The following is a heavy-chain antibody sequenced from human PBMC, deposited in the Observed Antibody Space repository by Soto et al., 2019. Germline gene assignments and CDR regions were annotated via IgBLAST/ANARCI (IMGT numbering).Heavy chain of an antibody. CDR2: INAGNGNT. CDR1: GYTFTSYA. D-gene: IGHD5-18*01. J-gene: IGHJ6*02. Sequence: ASVKVSCKASGYTFTSYAMHWVRQAPGQRLEWMGWINAGNGNTKYSQKFQGRVTITRDTSASTAYMELSSLRSEDTAVYYCARGSGTAMEVYYYYYGMDVWGQGATVTVSS. V-gene: IGHV1-3*01. CDR3: ARGSGTAMEVYYYYYGMDV.